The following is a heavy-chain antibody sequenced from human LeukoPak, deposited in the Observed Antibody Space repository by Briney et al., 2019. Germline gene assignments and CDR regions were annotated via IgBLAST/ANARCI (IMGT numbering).Heavy chain of an antibody. CDR1: GFTFSSYC. D-gene: IGHD5-18*01. V-gene: IGHV3-7*01. CDR2: TKQDGSEK. Sequence: SGGSLRLSCVASGFTFSSYCMTWVRQAPGKGLEWVANTKQDGSEKYYVDSVKGRFTISRDNAKNSLYLQMNSLRAEDTAVYYCARDWDGDTGMINNYYYGMDVWGQGTSVTVSS. CDR3: ARDWDGDTGMINNYYYGMDV. J-gene: IGHJ6*01.